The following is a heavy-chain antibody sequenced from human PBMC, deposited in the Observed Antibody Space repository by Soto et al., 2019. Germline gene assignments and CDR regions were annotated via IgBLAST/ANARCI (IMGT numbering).Heavy chain of an antibody. Sequence: ASVKVSCKASGYTFTTYYIHWLRQAPGQGLEWMGIINPTSGSPGYAQKFQVSVTMTRDTPTSTFYMELSSLRSEDTAVYYCASFGALAQYSYGYREYFQHWGQGTLVTVSS. CDR1: GYTFTTYY. J-gene: IGHJ1*01. V-gene: IGHV1-46*01. CDR2: INPTSGSP. CDR3: ASFGALAQYSYGYREYFQH. D-gene: IGHD5-18*01.